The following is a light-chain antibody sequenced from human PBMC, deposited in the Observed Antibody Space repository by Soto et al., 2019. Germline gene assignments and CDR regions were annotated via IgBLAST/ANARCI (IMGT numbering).Light chain of an antibody. Sequence: DIQMTQSPSSVSASVGDRVTITCRASQDINKWLGWYQQKPGKAPKLLIYDASGLESGVPSRFSGSGSGTEFTLTISSLQPDDFATYYCQQYNSNSPCTFGQGTKVDIK. CDR1: QDINKW. J-gene: IGKJ1*01. CDR3: QQYNSNSPCT. CDR2: DAS. V-gene: IGKV1-5*01.